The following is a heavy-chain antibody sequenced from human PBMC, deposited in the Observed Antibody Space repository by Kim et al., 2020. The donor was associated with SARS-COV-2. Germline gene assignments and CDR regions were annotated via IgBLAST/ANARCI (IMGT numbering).Heavy chain of an antibody. CDR3: ARLTKSSGWPNDAFDI. CDR2: IYYSGST. J-gene: IGHJ3*02. CDR1: GGSISSYY. V-gene: IGHV4-59*08. D-gene: IGHD6-19*01. Sequence: SETLSLTCTVSGGSISSYYWTWIRQPPGKGLEWIGYIYYSGSTNYNPSLKSRVTISVDTSKNQFSLKLSSVTAADTAVYYCARLTKSSGWPNDAFDIWGQGTMVTVSS.